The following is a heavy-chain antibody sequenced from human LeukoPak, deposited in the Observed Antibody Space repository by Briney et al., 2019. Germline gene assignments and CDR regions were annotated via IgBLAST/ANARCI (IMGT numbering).Heavy chain of an antibody. CDR2: IYHSGST. V-gene: IGHV4-30-2*01. CDR3: ARGLAAAGTYYFDY. CDR1: GGSISSDNYY. D-gene: IGHD6-13*01. Sequence: SETPSLTCTVSGGSISSDNYYWNWIRQPPGKGLEWIGFIYHSGSTYYNPSLKSRVTISVDRSKNQFSLKLSSVTAADTAVYYCARGLAAAGTYYFDYWGQGALATVSS. J-gene: IGHJ4*02.